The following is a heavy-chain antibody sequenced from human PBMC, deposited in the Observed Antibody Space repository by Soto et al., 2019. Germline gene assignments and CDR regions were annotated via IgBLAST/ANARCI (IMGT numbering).Heavy chain of an antibody. J-gene: IGHJ4*02. V-gene: IGHV4-59*01. CDR2: ISFSGAT. CDR3: ARDRRDGYKSYFDF. CDR1: GVSITSYF. Sequence: SETLSLTCTVSGVSITSYFWSWIRQTPGKGLDWIGSISFSGATYSNPSLKGRAALSVDTSENHLTLTLNSVTSADTAVYFCARDRRDGYKSYFDFYREGNPVTVSS. D-gene: IGHD5-12*01.